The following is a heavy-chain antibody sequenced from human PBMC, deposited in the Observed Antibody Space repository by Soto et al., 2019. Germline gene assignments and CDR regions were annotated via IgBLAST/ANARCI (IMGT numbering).Heavy chain of an antibody. CDR1: GGSISSGDYY. CDR3: ARGQDKYDSSGSP. V-gene: IGHV4-30-4*01. Sequence: PSETLSLTCTVSGGSISSGDYYWSWIRQPPGKGLEWIGYIYYSGSTYYNPSLKSRVTISVDTSKNQFSLKLSSVTAADTAVYYCARGQDKYDSSGSPWGQGTLVTVSS. J-gene: IGHJ5*02. CDR2: IYYSGST. D-gene: IGHD3-22*01.